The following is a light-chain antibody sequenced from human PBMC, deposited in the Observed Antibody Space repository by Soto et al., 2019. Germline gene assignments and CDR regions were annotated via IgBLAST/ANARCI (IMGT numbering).Light chain of an antibody. CDR3: SSYTTATSLVV. V-gene: IGLV3-21*02. CDR1: NIGAES. J-gene: IGLJ1*01. CDR2: DDS. Sequence: SYELTQPPSGSVAPGHTAKLPCGGDNIGAESVHWYQQRPGQAPVLVVYDDSDRPSGIPERFSGSKSGNTASLTISGLRAEDEADYFCSSYTTATSLVVFGTGTKLTVL.